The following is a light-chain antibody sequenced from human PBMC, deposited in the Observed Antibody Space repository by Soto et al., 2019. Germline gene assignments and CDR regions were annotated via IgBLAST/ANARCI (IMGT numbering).Light chain of an antibody. CDR3: QQYGSSPLIT. CDR2: GAS. V-gene: IGKV3-15*01. Sequence: EIVMTQSPATLSVSPGERATLSCRASQSVSSNLAWYQQKPGQAPRLLIYGASTRATGIPARFSGSGSGTDFTLTISRLEPEDFAVYYCQQYGSSPLITFGPGTKVDIK. J-gene: IGKJ3*01. CDR1: QSVSSN.